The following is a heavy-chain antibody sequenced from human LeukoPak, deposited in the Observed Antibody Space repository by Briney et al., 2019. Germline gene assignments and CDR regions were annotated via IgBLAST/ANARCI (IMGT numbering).Heavy chain of an antibody. D-gene: IGHD2-2*02. CDR3: ASSPGGYCSSASCYTGGYFDY. CDR1: GGSISSSTYY. J-gene: IGHJ4*02. V-gene: IGHV4-39*01. CDR2: IYYNGNT. Sequence: SETLSLTCTVSGGSISSSTYYWVWILQPPGKGLEWIGSIYYNGNTYYNPSLKSRVTISVDTSKNQFSLRLSSVTATDRAVYYCASSPGGYCSSASCYTGGYFDYWGQGSLVTVSS.